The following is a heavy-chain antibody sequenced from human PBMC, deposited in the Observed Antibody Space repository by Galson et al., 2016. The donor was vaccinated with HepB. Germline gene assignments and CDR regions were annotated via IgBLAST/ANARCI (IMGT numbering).Heavy chain of an antibody. J-gene: IGHJ3*02. V-gene: IGHV3-33*01. CDR3: ARGMYSSGWSDVYDI. CDR2: LRYDGSSE. CDR1: GFSFSTYD. Sequence: SLRLSCAASGFSFSTYDMHWVRQAPGKGLEWMAVLRYDGSSEFYADSVKGRFTISRVNSKNTLYLQMNNLRDEDTAVYHCARGMYSSGWSDVYDIWGQGTKVTVSA. D-gene: IGHD6-19*01.